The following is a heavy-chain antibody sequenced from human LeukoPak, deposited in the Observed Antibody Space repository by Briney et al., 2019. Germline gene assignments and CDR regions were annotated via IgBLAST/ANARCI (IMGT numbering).Heavy chain of an antibody. CDR3: ARPTYAGSYSIAY. CDR2: SRNKAQSFTI. J-gene: IGHJ4*02. D-gene: IGHD1-26*01. V-gene: IGHV3-72*01. Sequence: GGSLRLSCAVSGLIFSDHYIDWVRQAPGKGLEWVGRSRNKAQSFTIQYAASVKGRFTISRDDSKNSLYLQMDSLITEDTAVYYCARPTYAGSYSIAYWGQGTLVTVSS. CDR1: GLIFSDHY.